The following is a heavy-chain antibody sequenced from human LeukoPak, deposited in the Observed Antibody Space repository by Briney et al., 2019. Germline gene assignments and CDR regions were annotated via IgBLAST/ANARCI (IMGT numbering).Heavy chain of an antibody. CDR2: LSDSGGST. CDR3: AKDCSGGSCYDY. D-gene: IGHD2-15*01. Sequence: GESLKISCAASGFSFSSYEMNWVRQAPGKGLEWVSALSDSGGSTYYADSVKGRFTISRDNSMNTLYLQMNSLTPEDTAVYFCAKDCSGGSCYDYWGQGTLVTVSS. V-gene: IGHV3-23*01. CDR1: GFSFSSYE. J-gene: IGHJ4*02.